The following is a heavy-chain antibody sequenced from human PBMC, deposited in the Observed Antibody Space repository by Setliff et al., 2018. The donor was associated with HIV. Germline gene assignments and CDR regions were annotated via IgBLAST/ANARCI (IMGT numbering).Heavy chain of an antibody. CDR3: ARPSNYGSGSYGAFDI. D-gene: IGHD3-10*01. Sequence: SETLSLTCTVSGGSINTYYWSWIRQPPGKGPEWIGYIYYSGSTNYNPSLKSRVTISVDTSKNQFSLKLKSATAADTAVYYCARPSNYGSGSYGAFDIWGQGTMVTVSS. CDR1: GGSINTYY. J-gene: IGHJ3*02. V-gene: IGHV4-59*08. CDR2: IYYSGST.